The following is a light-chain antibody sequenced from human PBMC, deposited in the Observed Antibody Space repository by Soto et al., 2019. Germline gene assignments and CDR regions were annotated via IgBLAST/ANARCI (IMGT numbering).Light chain of an antibody. CDR3: ATWDSALSAGV. CDR2: DNN. J-gene: IGLJ3*02. CDR1: SSNIGDNS. V-gene: IGLV1-51*01. Sequence: QSVLTQPPSMSAAPGQMVAISCSGTSSNIGDNSFSWYQHFPGTAPKVLIYDNNRRPSGIPDRFSGSKSGTSATLTIIGLQTGDEADYYCATWDSALSAGVFGGGTKLTVL.